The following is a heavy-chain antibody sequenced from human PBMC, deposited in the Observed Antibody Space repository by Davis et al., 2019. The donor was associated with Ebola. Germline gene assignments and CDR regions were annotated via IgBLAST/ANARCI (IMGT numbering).Heavy chain of an antibody. CDR1: GYSFPSHD. D-gene: IGHD1-26*01. CDR3: ARGRPTHSGSYSTYYYYYGMDV. CDR2: IRPYNGNT. Sequence: ASVKVSCKASGYSFPSHDVSWVRQAPGQGLEWVAWIRPYNGNTHYTQKVQDRVTVTTDTSTSTAYMELRSLRSEDTAVYYCARGRPTHSGSYSTYYYYYGMDVWGQGTTVTVSS. V-gene: IGHV1-18*01. J-gene: IGHJ6*02.